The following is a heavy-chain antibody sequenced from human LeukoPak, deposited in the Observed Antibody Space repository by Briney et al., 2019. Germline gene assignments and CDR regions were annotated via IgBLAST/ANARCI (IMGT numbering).Heavy chain of an antibody. J-gene: IGHJ4*02. D-gene: IGHD3-10*01. CDR2: IYYSGST. V-gene: IGHV4-59*08. CDR1: GGSISSYY. Sequence: PSETLSLACTVSGGSISSYYWSWIRHPPGKGLEWIGYIYYSGSTNYNPSLKSRVTISVDTSKNQFTLKLSSVTAADTAVYYCARREYYFDYWGQGTLVTVSS. CDR3: ARREYYFDY.